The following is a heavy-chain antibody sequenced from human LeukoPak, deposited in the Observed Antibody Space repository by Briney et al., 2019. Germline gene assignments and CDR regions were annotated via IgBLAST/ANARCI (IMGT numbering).Heavy chain of an antibody. D-gene: IGHD5-18*01. J-gene: IGHJ6*02. CDR2: IYTSGST. CDR1: GGSISSGSYY. V-gene: IGHV4-61*02. Sequence: SETLSLTCTVSGGSISSGSYYWSWIRQPAGKGLEWIRRIYTSGSTNYNPSLKSRVTISVDTSKNQFSLKLSSVTAADTAVYYCARGCSYGTDYYCGMDVWGQGTTVTVSS. CDR3: ARGCSYGTDYYCGMDV.